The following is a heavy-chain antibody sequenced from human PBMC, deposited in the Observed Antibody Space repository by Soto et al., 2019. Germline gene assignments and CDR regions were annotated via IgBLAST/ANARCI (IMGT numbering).Heavy chain of an antibody. Sequence: QVQLQESGPGLVKPSQTLSLTCTVSGGSISSGGYYWSWIRQHPGKGLEWIGYIYYSGSTYYNPSLKRRVTISVDTSKNQFSLKLSSVTAADTAVYYCARGYSGYDFYYGMDVWGQGTTVTVSS. CDR1: GGSISSGGYY. CDR2: IYYSGST. J-gene: IGHJ6*02. CDR3: ARGYSGYDFYYGMDV. V-gene: IGHV4-31*03. D-gene: IGHD5-12*01.